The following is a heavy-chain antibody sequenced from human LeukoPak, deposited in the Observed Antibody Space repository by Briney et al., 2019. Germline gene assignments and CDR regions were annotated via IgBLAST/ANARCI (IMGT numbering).Heavy chain of an antibody. Sequence: PSETLSLTCTVSGGSISSSSYYWGWIRQPPGKGLEWIGNIYYSGSTYYNPSLKSRVSISVDTSKKHFSLRLSSVTAADTAVYYCARLGGYSYGYSGAFGIWGQGTMVTVSS. J-gene: IGHJ3*02. CDR2: IYYSGST. V-gene: IGHV4-39*02. CDR1: GGSISSSSYY. CDR3: ARLGGYSYGYSGAFGI. D-gene: IGHD5-18*01.